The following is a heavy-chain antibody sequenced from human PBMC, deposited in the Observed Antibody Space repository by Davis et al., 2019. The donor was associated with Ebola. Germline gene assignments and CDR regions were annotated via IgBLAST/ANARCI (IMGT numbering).Heavy chain of an antibody. Sequence: ASVKVSCKASGYTFTGYYMHWVRQAPGQGLEWMGWINPNSGGTNYAQKFQGRVTMTRDTSISTAYMELSRLRSDDTAVYYCARPFRIAARYDAFDIWGQGTMVTVSS. CDR2: INPNSGGT. CDR1: GYTFTGYY. D-gene: IGHD6-6*01. V-gene: IGHV1-2*02. CDR3: ARPFRIAARYDAFDI. J-gene: IGHJ3*02.